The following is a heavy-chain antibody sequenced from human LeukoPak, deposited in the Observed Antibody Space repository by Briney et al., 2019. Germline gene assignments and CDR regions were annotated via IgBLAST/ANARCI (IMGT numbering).Heavy chain of an antibody. J-gene: IGHJ2*01. CDR1: VFNFGSYW. Sequence: GGSLRLSCAASVFNFGSYWMSWVRQAPGKVLEWLANINQDGSEQYYADSLKGRFTISRDNAKNSLYLQINGLSAEDTAVYYCATAFGLTFYDIPSPWYFVRWGRGTLVAVCS. CDR3: ATAFGLTFYDIPSPWYFVR. V-gene: IGHV3-7*01. D-gene: IGHD3-9*01. CDR2: INQDGSEQ.